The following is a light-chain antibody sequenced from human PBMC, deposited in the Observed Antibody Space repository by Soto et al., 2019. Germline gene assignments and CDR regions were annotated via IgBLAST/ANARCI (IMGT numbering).Light chain of an antibody. CDR1: QSIGGF. J-gene: IGKJ4*01. CDR2: AAS. CDR3: QQSYSTPLT. V-gene: IGKV1-39*01. Sequence: DIQMTQSPSSLSVSVGDRVTITWRASQSIGGFLNWYQHKLGKAPKLLIYAASSLQSGVPSRFSGSGSGTDFTLTISSLQPEDFATYYCQQSYSTPLTFGGGTKVDIK.